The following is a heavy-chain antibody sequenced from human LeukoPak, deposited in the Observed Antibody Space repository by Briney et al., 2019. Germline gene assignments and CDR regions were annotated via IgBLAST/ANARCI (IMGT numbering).Heavy chain of an antibody. V-gene: IGHV4-38-2*01. CDR3: ARGQWQIDH. CDR1: GYSISSGYY. D-gene: IGHD6-19*01. CDR2: IYHSGST. Sequence: SETLSLTCAVSGYSISSGYYWGWIRQPPGKGLEWIGSIYHSGSTYYNPSLKSRVTISVDTSKNQFSLKLMSVAAADTAVYYCARGQWQIDHWGQGVPVTVSP. J-gene: IGHJ4*02.